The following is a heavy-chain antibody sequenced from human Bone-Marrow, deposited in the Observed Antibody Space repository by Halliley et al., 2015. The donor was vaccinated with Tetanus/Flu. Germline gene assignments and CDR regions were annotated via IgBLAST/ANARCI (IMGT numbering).Heavy chain of an antibody. Sequence: IGYIYQSGSRFYSPSLRSRVSMSVDRSKNQFSLNLNSVTAADTAVYYCAREAGDYGHRIAFDVWGQGMLVTVSS. CDR3: AREAGDYGHRIAFDV. D-gene: IGHD4-17*01. CDR2: IYQSGSR. J-gene: IGHJ3*01. V-gene: IGHV4-30-2*01.